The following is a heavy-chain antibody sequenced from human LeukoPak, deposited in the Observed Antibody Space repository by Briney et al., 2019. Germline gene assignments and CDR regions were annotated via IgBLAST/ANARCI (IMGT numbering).Heavy chain of an antibody. D-gene: IGHD4-17*01. V-gene: IGHV3-15*01. CDR2: IKSKTDGGTT. J-gene: IGHJ4*02. Sequence: PGGSLRLSCAASGFTFSNAWMSWVRQAPGKGLEWVGRIKSKTDGGTTDYAAPVKGRFTISRDDSKNTLYLQMNSLKTEDTAVYYCTTDRYGDYGFDYWGQGTLVTVSS. CDR3: TTDRYGDYGFDY. CDR1: GFTFSNAW.